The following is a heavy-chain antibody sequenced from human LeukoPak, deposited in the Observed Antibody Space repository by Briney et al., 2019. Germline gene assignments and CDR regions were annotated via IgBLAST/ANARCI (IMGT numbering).Heavy chain of an antibody. CDR1: GYSFTSYW. D-gene: IGHD3-22*01. J-gene: IGHJ4*02. CDR2: IYPGDSDT. Sequence: KIGESLKISCKGSGYSFTSYWIGWVRQMPGKGLEWMGIIYPGDSDTRYSPSFQGQVTISADKSISTAYLQWSSLKASDTAMYYCARHGHPVVITPHPFDYWGQGTLVTVSS. V-gene: IGHV5-51*01. CDR3: ARHGHPVVITPHPFDY.